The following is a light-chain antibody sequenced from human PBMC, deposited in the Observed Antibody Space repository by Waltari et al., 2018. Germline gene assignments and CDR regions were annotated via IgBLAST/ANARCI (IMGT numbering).Light chain of an antibody. CDR1: QDIASA. J-gene: IGKJ3*01. V-gene: IGKV1D-13*01. CDR3: QQFINYPLT. CDR2: AAS. Sequence: AIQLTQSPSSLSASVGHRITITCRASQDIASALAWYVQKPAKAPQLLIYAASTLESGVPSRFSGSGSGTDFTLSISGLQPEDFATYYCQQFINYPLTFGPGTTVDIK.